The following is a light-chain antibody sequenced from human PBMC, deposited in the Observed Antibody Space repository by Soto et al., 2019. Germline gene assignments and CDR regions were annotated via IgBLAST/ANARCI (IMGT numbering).Light chain of an antibody. Sequence: QSALTQPASVSGSPGQSITISCTGTSSDIGYYDSVSWYQRHPDKAPKLIIYDVNSRPSGVSSRFSGSKSGNTASLTISGLQAEDEADYYCCSSPSSDTQVVFGGGTKVTVL. CDR3: CSSPSSDTQVV. V-gene: IGLV2-14*01. CDR1: SSDIGYYDS. CDR2: DVN. J-gene: IGLJ2*01.